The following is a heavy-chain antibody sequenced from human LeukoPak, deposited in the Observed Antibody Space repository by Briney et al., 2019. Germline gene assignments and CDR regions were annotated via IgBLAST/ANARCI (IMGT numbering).Heavy chain of an antibody. CDR1: GGSFSGYY. CDR2: INHSGST. Sequence: SQTLSLTCAVYGGSFSGYYWSWIPPPPGKGLEWIGEINHSGSTNYNPSLKSRVTISVDTSKNQFSLKLSSVTAADTAVYYCARDQGYCSGGSCYSGWFDPWGQGTLVTVSS. J-gene: IGHJ5*02. CDR3: ARDQGYCSGGSCYSGWFDP. D-gene: IGHD2-15*01. V-gene: IGHV4-34*01.